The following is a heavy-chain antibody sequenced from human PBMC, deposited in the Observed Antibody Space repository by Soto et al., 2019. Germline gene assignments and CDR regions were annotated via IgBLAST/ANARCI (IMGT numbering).Heavy chain of an antibody. Sequence: ASVNVSFKSSGFTFSNYCLNWVRQAPGQGLEWMGWVSANNGHTNYAQNLQGRVSMTTDTSTSTAYMELRGLTFDDTAVYYCARDIESVTAKHFFYYYAMDVWGQGTTVTVSS. D-gene: IGHD2-8*01. J-gene: IGHJ6*02. CDR2: VSANNGHT. CDR1: GFTFSNYC. V-gene: IGHV1-18*01. CDR3: ARDIESVTAKHFFYYYAMDV.